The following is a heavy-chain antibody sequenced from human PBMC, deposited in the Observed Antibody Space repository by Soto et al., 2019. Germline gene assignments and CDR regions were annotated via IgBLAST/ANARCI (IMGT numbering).Heavy chain of an antibody. CDR3: AKEMYPRTVLDSSSPWGDY. CDR2: MSYAGSYK. J-gene: IGHJ4*02. CDR1: GFTFSDYG. V-gene: IGHV3-30*18. Sequence: PGGSLRLSCAVSGFTFSDYGMNWVRQAPGKGLEWVAVMSYAGSYKYYADSVKGRFTISRDLYGNTLFLQMNSLRLEDTAVYFCAKEMYPRTVLDSSSPWGDYWGQGTLVTVSS. D-gene: IGHD6-6*01.